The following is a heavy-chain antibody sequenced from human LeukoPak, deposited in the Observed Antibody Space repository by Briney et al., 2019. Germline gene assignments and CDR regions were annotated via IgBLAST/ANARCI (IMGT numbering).Heavy chain of an antibody. J-gene: IGHJ4*02. V-gene: IGHV4-4*07. Sequence: SETLSLTCTVSGSSISNYHWSWIRQPAGKGLGWIGQIHTSGSTNYNPPLKSQVSMSIDTTEDQVSLTIRSVTAADTAFYYCARRDISSGWSFDYWGQGTLVTVSS. CDR1: GSSISNYH. D-gene: IGHD6-19*01. CDR3: ARRDISSGWSFDY. CDR2: IHTSGST.